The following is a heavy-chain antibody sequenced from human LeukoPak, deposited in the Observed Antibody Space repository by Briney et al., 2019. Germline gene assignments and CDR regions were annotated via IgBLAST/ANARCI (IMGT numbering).Heavy chain of an antibody. Sequence: GGSLRLSCAASGFTFTNAWMNWVRQAPGKGLEWDGRIKSKTDGGTTDYAAPVKGRFTISRDDSKNTLYLQMNSLKTEDTAVYYCTTPFPYYDILTGYRPFDYWGQGTLVTVSS. CDR2: IKSKTDGGTT. CDR1: GFTFTNAW. V-gene: IGHV3-15*07. D-gene: IGHD3-9*01. J-gene: IGHJ4*02. CDR3: TTPFPYYDILTGYRPFDY.